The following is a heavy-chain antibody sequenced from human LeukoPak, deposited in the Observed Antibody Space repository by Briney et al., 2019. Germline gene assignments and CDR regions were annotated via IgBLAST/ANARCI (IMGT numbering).Heavy chain of an antibody. J-gene: IGHJ5*02. CDR3: ARVWRNNYSSMWLDP. CDR2: IYYSGST. D-gene: IGHD6-13*01. CDR1: GGSISSYY. V-gene: IGHV4-59*01. Sequence: SETLSLTCTVSGGSISSYYWSWIRQPPGKGLEWIGYIYYSGSTNYNPSLKSRVTISVDTSKNQFSLKLSSVTAADTAVYYCARVWRNNYSSMWLDPWGQGTLVTVSS.